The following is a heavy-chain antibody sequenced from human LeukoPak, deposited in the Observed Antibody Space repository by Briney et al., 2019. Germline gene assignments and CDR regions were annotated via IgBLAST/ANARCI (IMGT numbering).Heavy chain of an antibody. V-gene: IGHV1-18*01. Sequence: ASVKVSCKASGYTFTSYGISWVRQAPGQGREWMGWISAYNGNTNYALKLQGRVTMTTDTSTSTAYMELRSLRSDDTAVYYCARDPDYGDPSDWFDPWGQGTLVTVSS. J-gene: IGHJ5*02. D-gene: IGHD4-17*01. CDR1: GYTFTSYG. CDR2: ISAYNGNT. CDR3: ARDPDYGDPSDWFDP.